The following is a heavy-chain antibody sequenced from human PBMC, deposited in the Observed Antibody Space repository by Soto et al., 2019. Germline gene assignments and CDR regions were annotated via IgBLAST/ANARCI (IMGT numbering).Heavy chain of an antibody. J-gene: IGHJ4*02. V-gene: IGHV1-18*01. Sequence: GASVKVSCKASGYTFTDYGISWVRQAPGQGLEWMGWISGYNDNTKYAQKLQGRVTMTTDTSTSTAYMELRSLRSDDTAVYYCAREPNYFDYWGQGTLVTVSS. CDR2: ISGYNDNT. CDR3: AREPNYFDY. CDR1: GYTFTDYG.